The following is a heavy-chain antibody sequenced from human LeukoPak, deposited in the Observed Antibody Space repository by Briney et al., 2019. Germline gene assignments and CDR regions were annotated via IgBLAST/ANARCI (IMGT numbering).Heavy chain of an antibody. D-gene: IGHD2/OR15-2a*01. Sequence: GGSLRLSCAASGFTFSDYYMNWVRQAPGKGLEWVSSISSSSSYIYYADSVKGRFTISRDNAKNSLYLQMNSLRAEDTAVYYCARVLRSTNWFDPWGQGTLVTVSS. CDR3: ARVLRSTNWFDP. J-gene: IGHJ5*02. V-gene: IGHV3-21*01. CDR1: GFTFSDYY. CDR2: ISSSSSYI.